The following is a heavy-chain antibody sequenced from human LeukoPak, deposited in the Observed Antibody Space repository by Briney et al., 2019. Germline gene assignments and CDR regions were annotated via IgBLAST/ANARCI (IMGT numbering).Heavy chain of an antibody. CDR1: GFTFTNAW. J-gene: IGHJ4*02. D-gene: IGHD3-22*01. Sequence: PGGSLRLSCAASGFTFTNAWMSWVRQAPGKALEWVGLIKSRSDGGTTDYAAPVKGRFTISRDDSKNTLYLHMNSLKTEDTAVYYCATHYYDSSGYGRHFDYWGQGTLVTVSS. CDR2: IKSRSDGGTT. CDR3: ATHYYDSSGYGRHFDY. V-gene: IGHV3-15*01.